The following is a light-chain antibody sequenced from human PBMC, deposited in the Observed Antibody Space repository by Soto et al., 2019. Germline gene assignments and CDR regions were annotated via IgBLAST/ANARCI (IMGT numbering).Light chain of an antibody. V-gene: IGKV3-20*01. CDR2: RAS. Sequence: PGERATLSCRASQSVSSNYLAWYQQKPGQTPRRLIYRASTRATGIPDRFSASGSGTDFTLTISRLEPEDFAVYYCQQYGSSPWTFCHGTKV. CDR1: QSVSSNY. CDR3: QQYGSSPWT. J-gene: IGKJ1*01.